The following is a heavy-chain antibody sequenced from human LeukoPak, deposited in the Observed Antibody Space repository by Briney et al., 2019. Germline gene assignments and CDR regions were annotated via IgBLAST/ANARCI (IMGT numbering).Heavy chain of an antibody. V-gene: IGHV1-3*01. J-gene: IGHJ4*02. Sequence: GASVKVSCKASGYTFTSYAMHWVRQAPGQRLEWMGWINAGNGNTKYSQKFQGRVTITRDTSASTAYMELSSLRSEDTAVYYCARAYQTYSSGWYVFNYWGQGTLVTVSS. CDR3: ARAYQTYSSGWYVFNY. CDR2: INAGNGNT. D-gene: IGHD6-19*01. CDR1: GYTFTSYA.